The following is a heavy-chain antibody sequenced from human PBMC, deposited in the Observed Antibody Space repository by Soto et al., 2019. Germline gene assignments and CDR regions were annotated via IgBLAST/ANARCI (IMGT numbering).Heavy chain of an antibody. V-gene: IGHV4-30-2*01. CDR2: IYHSGST. D-gene: IGHD3-10*01. CDR1: GGSISSGGYS. J-gene: IGHJ6*02. Sequence: SETLSLTCAVSGGSISSGGYSWSWIRQPPGKGLEWIGYIYHSGSTYYNPSLKSRITISVDRSKNQFSLKLSSVTAADTAVYYCARAQLLSFGELSAPDGMDVWGQGTTVTVSS. CDR3: ARAQLLSFGELSAPDGMDV.